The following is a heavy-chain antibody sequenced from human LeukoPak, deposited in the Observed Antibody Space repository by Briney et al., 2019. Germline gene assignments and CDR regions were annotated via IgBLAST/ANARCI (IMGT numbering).Heavy chain of an antibody. J-gene: IGHJ4*02. D-gene: IGHD4-23*01. CDR1: GFTFSSYA. CDR3: ARDSPDYGGKGFDY. CDR2: AYHDEWPGNSK. V-gene: IGHV3-30*14. Sequence: GGSLRLSCAASGFTFSSYAMHWVRQAPGKGLEWVAVAYHDEWPGNSKYYVDSVKGRFTISRDNSKNSLYLQMNTLRAEDTAIYYCARDSPDYGGKGFDYWGQGTLVTVSS.